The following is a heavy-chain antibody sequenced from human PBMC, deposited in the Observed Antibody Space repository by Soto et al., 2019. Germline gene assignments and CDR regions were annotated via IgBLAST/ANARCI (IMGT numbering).Heavy chain of an antibody. Sequence: QVQLVQSGSEVKKPGSSVKVSCKASGGTFSSYAISWVRQAPGQGLEWMGGIIPIFGTANYAQKFQGRVTITADESTSTAYMELSSLRSEDTAVYYCARDNPRDYVWWSYRRPTYLDYWGQGTLVTVSS. D-gene: IGHD3-16*02. CDR2: IIPIFGTA. CDR1: GGTFSSYA. CDR3: ARDNPRDYVWWSYRRPTYLDY. V-gene: IGHV1-69*01. J-gene: IGHJ4*02.